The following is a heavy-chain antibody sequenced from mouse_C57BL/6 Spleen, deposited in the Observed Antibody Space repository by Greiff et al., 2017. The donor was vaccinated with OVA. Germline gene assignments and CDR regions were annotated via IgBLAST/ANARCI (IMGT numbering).Heavy chain of an antibody. CDR2: IDPSDSYT. CDR1: GYTFTSYW. D-gene: IGHD2-3*01. J-gene: IGHJ1*03. V-gene: IGHV1-59*01. CDR3: ARMGTTEGYFDV. Sequence: VQLQQPGAELVRPGTSVKLSCKASGYTFTSYWMHWVKQRPGQGLEWIGVIDPSDSYTNYNQKFKGKATLTVDTSSSTAYMQLSSLTSEDSAVYYCARMGTTEGYFDVWGTGTTVTVSS.